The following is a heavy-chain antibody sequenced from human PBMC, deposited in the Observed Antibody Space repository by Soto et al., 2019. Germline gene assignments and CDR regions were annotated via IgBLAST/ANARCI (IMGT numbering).Heavy chain of an antibody. J-gene: IGHJ6*02. D-gene: IGHD3-16*01. V-gene: IGHV1-18*01. CDR2: ISGYNGHT. CDR1: GYTFTXXX. Sequence: XSVXVSCKASGYTFTXXXXXWVXQAPGQGLEWMGWISGYNGHTKYAQKFQGRVTMTTDTSTSTVYMDLRSLRSDDTAVYYCAREGEMPYYYYGLDVWGQGTTVTVSS. CDR3: AREGEMPYYYYGLDV.